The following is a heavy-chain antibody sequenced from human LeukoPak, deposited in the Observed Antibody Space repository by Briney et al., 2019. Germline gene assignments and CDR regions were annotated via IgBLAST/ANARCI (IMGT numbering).Heavy chain of an antibody. J-gene: IGHJ4*02. V-gene: IGHV3-21*01. CDR1: GFTFSTYT. D-gene: IGHD3-16*01. CDR2: ISSGSNYI. CDR3: RRGSDPDY. Sequence: GGSLRLSCAASGFTFSTYTMNWVRQAPGKGLEWVSSISSGSNYIYYADSLKGRFTISRDNAKNSLYLQMNSLRAEDTAVYYCRRGSDPDYRGQGTLVTVSS.